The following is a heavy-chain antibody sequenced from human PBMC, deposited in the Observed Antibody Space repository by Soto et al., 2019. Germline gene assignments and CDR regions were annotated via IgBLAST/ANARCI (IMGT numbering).Heavy chain of an antibody. CDR1: GFSVSGTF. V-gene: IGHV3-66*01. Sequence: GSLRLSCAVSGFSVSGTFMNWFRQATGKGLEWVAVIHSGGNTFYGDSVKGRFTISRDNSKNMVYLQMTSLRGDDTAVYFCARALVTTPPRPLDYWGQGTLVTGSS. CDR3: ARALVTTPPRPLDY. D-gene: IGHD2-21*02. CDR2: IHSGGNT. J-gene: IGHJ4*02.